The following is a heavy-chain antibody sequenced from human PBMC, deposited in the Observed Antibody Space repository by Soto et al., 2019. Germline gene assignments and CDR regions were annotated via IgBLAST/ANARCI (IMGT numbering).Heavy chain of an antibody. CDR3: ARGPSGDKVDS. Sequence: QVQLQESGPGLVKPSQTLSLTCTVSGGSISTVDYWWSWIRQSPDMGLEWIGHIYDGGRTYNNPSLERRVTMSVDTAKRQLSPTLSSVSAADTAVYYCARGPSGDKVDSWGQGTLVTVSS. J-gene: IGHJ4*02. CDR2: IYDGGRT. D-gene: IGHD7-27*01. V-gene: IGHV4-30-4*01. CDR1: GGSISTVDYW.